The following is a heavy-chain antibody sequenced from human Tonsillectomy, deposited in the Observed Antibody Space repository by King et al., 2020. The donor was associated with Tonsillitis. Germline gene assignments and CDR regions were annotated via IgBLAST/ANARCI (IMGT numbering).Heavy chain of an antibody. J-gene: IGHJ5*02. CDR3: AKGSASCYTCWFDP. Sequence: VQLVESGGGVVQPGRSLRLSCAASGITFSTYAMHWVRQAPGKGLEWVAATSSDGTNKYYGDSVKGRFTISRDNSQNKLYLQMNSRRVDDTAVYYCAKGSASCYTCWFDPWGQGTLVTVSS. CDR1: GITFSTYA. V-gene: IGHV3-30*18. CDR2: TSSDGTNK. D-gene: IGHD2-2*02.